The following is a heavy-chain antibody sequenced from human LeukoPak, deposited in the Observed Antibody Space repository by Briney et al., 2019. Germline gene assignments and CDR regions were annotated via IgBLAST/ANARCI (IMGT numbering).Heavy chain of an antibody. V-gene: IGHV3-7*01. CDR3: ARDTSPSSRSTYFDALDM. CDR1: GFTFRNDW. J-gene: IGHJ3*02. CDR2: INKDGSKK. D-gene: IGHD2/OR15-2a*01. Sequence: GGSLRLPCATSGFTFRNDWVTWVRQAQGKGLEWVANINKDGSKKNYVDSVKGRFTISRDNTKNSLFLQMNSLRAEDTAIYYCARDTSPSSRSTYFDALDMWGQGTMVTVSS.